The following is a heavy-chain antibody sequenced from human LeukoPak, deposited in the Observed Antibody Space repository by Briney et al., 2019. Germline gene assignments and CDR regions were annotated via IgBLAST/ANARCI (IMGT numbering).Heavy chain of an antibody. D-gene: IGHD3-16*02. J-gene: IGHJ4*02. V-gene: IGHV3-48*03. CDR2: ISSSGSTI. Sequence: GGSLRLSCAASGFTFSSYEMNWVRQAPGKGLEWVSYISSSGSTIYYADSVKGRFTISRDNAKNSLYLQMNSLRAEDTAVYYCASLMITFGGVIEWGQGTLVTVSS. CDR3: ASLMITFGGVIE. CDR1: GFTFSSYE.